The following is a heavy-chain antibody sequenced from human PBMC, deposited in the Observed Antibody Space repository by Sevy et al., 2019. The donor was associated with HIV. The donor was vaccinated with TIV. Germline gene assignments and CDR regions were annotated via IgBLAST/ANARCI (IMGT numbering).Heavy chain of an antibody. CDR1: GFIFSNYT. J-gene: IGHJ4*02. CDR2: IKQDESEK. Sequence: GGSLRLSCAASGFIFSNYTMSWVRQSPGKGLEWVATIKQDESEKYYVDSVKGRFAISRDNVKNSVSLQMNGLRVEDTALYYCAREVGGFNWRPYYFDSWGQGTLVTVSS. CDR3: AREVGGFNWRPYYFDS. D-gene: IGHD3-3*01. V-gene: IGHV3-7*01.